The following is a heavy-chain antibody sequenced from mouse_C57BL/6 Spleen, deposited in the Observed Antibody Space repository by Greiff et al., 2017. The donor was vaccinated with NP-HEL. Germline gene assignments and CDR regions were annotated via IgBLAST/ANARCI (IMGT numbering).Heavy chain of an antibody. CDR1: GYTFTDYE. Sequence: QVQLQQSGAELVRPGASVTLSCKASGYTFTDYEMHWVKQTPVHGLEWIGAIDPETGGTAYNQKFKGKAILTADKSSSTAYMELRSLTSEDSAVYYCTRISTDWDHFDGRGPGTTLSVAS. V-gene: IGHV1-15*01. CDR2: IDPETGGT. D-gene: IGHD4-1*01. CDR3: TRISTDWDHFDG. J-gene: IGHJ2*01.